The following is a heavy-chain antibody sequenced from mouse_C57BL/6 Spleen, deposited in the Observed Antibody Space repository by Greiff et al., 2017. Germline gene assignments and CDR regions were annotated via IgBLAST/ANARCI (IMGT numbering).Heavy chain of an antibody. V-gene: IGHV1-82*01. CDR3: ASQLAYAMDY. J-gene: IGHJ4*01. CDR1: GYAFSSSW. Sequence: QVQLKQSGPELVKPGASVKISCKASGYAFSSSWMNWVKQRPGKGLEWIGRIYPGDGDTNYNGKFKGKATLTADKSSSTAYMQLSSLTSEDSAVYFCASQLAYAMDYWGQGTSVTVSS. CDR2: IYPGDGDT.